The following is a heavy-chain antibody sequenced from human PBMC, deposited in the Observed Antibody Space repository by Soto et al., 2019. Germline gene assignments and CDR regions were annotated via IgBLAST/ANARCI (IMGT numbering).Heavy chain of an antibody. J-gene: IGHJ5*02. Sequence: GASVKVSCKASGYTFTGYYMHWVRQAPGQGLEWMGWINPNSGGTNYAQKFQGRVTMTRDTSISTAYMELRGLRSDDTAVYYCARDRYYYGSGSYYISWLDPWGQGTLVTSPQ. CDR2: INPNSGGT. CDR3: ARDRYYYGSGSYYISWLDP. V-gene: IGHV1-2*02. CDR1: GYTFTGYY. D-gene: IGHD3-10*01.